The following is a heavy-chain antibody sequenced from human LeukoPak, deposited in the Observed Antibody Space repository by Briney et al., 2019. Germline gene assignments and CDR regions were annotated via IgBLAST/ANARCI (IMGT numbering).Heavy chain of an antibody. V-gene: IGHV3-23*01. Sequence: GGSLRLSCAASGFTFSSSAMSWVRQAPGKGLEWVSAISNNGGYTYYADSVQGRFTISRDNSKSTLCLQMNSLGAEDTAVYYCAKQLGYCSDGSCYFPYWGQGTLVTVSS. CDR2: ISNNGGYT. J-gene: IGHJ4*02. CDR3: AKQLGYCSDGSCYFPY. D-gene: IGHD2-15*01. CDR1: GFTFSSSA.